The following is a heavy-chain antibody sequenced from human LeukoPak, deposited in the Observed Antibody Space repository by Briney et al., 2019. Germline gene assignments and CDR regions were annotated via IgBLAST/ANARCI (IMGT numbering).Heavy chain of an antibody. CDR1: GGSISSGGYY. J-gene: IGHJ4*02. V-gene: IGHV4-31*03. D-gene: IGHD6-13*01. Sequence: PSETLSLTCTVSGGSISSGGYYWSWIRQHPGKGLEWIGYIYYSGSTYYSPSLKSRVTISVDTSKNQFSLKLSSVTAADTAVYYCARGGIAAAGDFDYWGQGTLVTVSS. CDR3: ARGGIAAAGDFDY. CDR2: IYYSGST.